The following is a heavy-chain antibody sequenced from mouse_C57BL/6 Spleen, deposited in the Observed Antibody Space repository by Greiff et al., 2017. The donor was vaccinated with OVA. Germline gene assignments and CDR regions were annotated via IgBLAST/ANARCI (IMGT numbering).Heavy chain of an antibody. Sequence: QVQLKQPGAELVRPGSSVKLSCKASGYTFTSYWMDWVKQRPGQGLEWIGNIYPSDSETHYNQKFKDKATLTVDKSSSTAYMQLSSLTSEDSAVYYCARFGGGYYAYWGQGTTLTVSS. J-gene: IGHJ2*01. V-gene: IGHV1-61*01. CDR2: IYPSDSET. CDR1: GYTFTSYW. CDR3: ARFGGGYYAY. D-gene: IGHD2-3*01.